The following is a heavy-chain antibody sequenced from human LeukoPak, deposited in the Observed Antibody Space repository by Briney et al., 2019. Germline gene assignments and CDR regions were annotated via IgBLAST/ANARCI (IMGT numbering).Heavy chain of an antibody. V-gene: IGHV3-23*01. CDR3: ARLNGSGTRKGTNWFDP. CDR2: ISGSGGST. Sequence: PGGSLRLSCAASGFTFSNYAMSWVRQAPGKGLEWVSAISGSGGSTYYADSVKGRFTISRDNSKNTLYLQMNSLRAEDTAVYYCARLNGSGTRKGTNWFDPWGQGTLVTVSS. D-gene: IGHD3-3*01. CDR1: GFTFSNYA. J-gene: IGHJ5*02.